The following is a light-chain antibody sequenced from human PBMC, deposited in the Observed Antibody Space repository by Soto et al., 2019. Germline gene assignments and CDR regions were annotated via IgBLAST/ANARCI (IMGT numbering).Light chain of an antibody. CDR2: DVT. CDR1: SIDVGGYNY. Sequence: QSALTQPRSVSGSPGQSLTISCTGTSIDVGGYNYVSWYQQYPGKVPKLMIYDVTKRPSGVPDRFSGSKSGNTASLTISGLQAEDEADYYCCSHAGSYTYVFGRDQGTVL. CDR3: CSHAGSYTYV. V-gene: IGLV2-11*01. J-gene: IGLJ1*01.